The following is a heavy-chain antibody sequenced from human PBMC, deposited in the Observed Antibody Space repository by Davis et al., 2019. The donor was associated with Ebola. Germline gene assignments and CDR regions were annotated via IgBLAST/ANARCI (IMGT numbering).Heavy chain of an antibody. Sequence: AASVKVSCMAFGGTFSSYAISWVRQAPGQGLEWMGRIIPILGIANYAQKVQGRVTITADKSTSTAYMELSSLRSEDTAVYYYARAWGMDIVVVPAAMGDWGQGTLVTVSS. J-gene: IGHJ4*02. CDR1: GGTFSSYA. D-gene: IGHD2-2*03. V-gene: IGHV1-69*04. CDR3: ARAWGMDIVVVPAAMGD. CDR2: IIPILGIA.